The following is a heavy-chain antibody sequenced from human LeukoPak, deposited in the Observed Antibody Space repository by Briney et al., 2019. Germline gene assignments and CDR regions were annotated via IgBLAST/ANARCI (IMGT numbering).Heavy chain of an antibody. CDR3: AIYCTNGVCYTG. V-gene: IGHV3-21*01. CDR1: GFTFSSYS. J-gene: IGHJ4*02. CDR2: ISSSSSYI. Sequence: PGGSLRLSCAASGFTFSSYSMNWVRQAPGKGLEWVSSISSSSSYIYYADSVKGRFTISTDNAKNSLYLQMNSLRAEDTAVYYCAIYCTNGVCYTGWGQGTLVTVSS. D-gene: IGHD2-8*01.